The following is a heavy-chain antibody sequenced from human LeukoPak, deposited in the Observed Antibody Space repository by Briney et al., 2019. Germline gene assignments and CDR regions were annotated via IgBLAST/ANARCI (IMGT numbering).Heavy chain of an antibody. D-gene: IGHD3-16*01. CDR2: LYYTGST. CDR1: GCSISSSY. CDR3: ARGPGRVGGDN. V-gene: IGHV4-59*07. Sequence: SDTLSLTCTVSGCSISSSYWSWLRQPPGNGLEWIGYLYYTGSTNYNPSLKSRITISVDRSKNQFSLKLSSVTAADTAIYYCARGPGRVGGDNWGRGTLVSVSS. J-gene: IGHJ4*02.